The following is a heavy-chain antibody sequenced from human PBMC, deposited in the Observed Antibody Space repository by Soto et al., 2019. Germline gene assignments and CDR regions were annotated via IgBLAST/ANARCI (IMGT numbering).Heavy chain of an antibody. J-gene: IGHJ4*02. CDR1: GFTFDDYA. V-gene: IGHV3-9*01. Sequence: EVQLVESGGGLVQPGRSLRLSCAASGFTFDDYAMHWVRQAPWKGLEWVSGISWNSGRIGYSDSVKGRFTISRDNAKNSRYLQMNSLSAEDTDVYDCAKSGAWSHLLHWCQGRMVTVSS. CDR3: AKSGAWSHLLH. D-gene: IGHD2-8*02. CDR2: ISWNSGRI.